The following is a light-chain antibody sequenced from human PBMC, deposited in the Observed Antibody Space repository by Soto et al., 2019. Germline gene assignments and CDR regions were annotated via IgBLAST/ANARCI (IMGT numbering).Light chain of an antibody. J-gene: IGKJ1*01. V-gene: IGKV3-15*01. CDR3: QQYGSSGT. CDR1: QNVGTS. CDR2: GAS. Sequence: IVLTQSPSTLSVSPGEGASLSCRASQNVGTSLAWYQQKSGQAPRLLIYGASTRAAGVPARFSGSASGTKYSLTITSLQSEDFAVYYCQQYGSSGTFGQGTKVDIK.